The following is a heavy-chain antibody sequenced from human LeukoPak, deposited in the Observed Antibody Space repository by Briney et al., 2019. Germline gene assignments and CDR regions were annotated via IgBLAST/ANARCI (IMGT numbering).Heavy chain of an antibody. J-gene: IGHJ3*02. CDR3: ARADVDIVATIATDAFDI. V-gene: IGHV3-74*01. D-gene: IGHD5-12*01. CDR1: GFTFSSYW. Sequence: GGSLRLSCAASGFTFSSYWMHWVRQAPGKGLVWVSRINSDGSSTSYADSVKGRFTISRDNAKNTLYLQMNSLRAEDTAVYYCARADVDIVATIATDAFDIWGQGTMVTVSS. CDR2: INSDGSST.